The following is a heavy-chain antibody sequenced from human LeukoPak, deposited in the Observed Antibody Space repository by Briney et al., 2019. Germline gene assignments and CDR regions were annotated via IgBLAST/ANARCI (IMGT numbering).Heavy chain of an antibody. CDR3: ARGGSGSRSTFMGMDV. CDR2: IPYDGSNK. D-gene: IGHD3-10*01. V-gene: IGHV3-30*04. Sequence: GRSLRLSCAASGFTFSSYAMHWVRQAPGKGLEWVAVIPYDGSNKYYADSVKGRFTISRDNSKNTLYLQMNSLRAEDTAVYYCARGGSGSRSTFMGMDVWGQGTTVTVSS. CDR1: GFTFSSYA. J-gene: IGHJ6*02.